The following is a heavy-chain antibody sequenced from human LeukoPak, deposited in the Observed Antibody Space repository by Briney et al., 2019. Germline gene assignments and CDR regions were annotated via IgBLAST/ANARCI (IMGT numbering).Heavy chain of an antibody. CDR1: GYTFTGYY. V-gene: IGHV1-2*02. CDR3: ARGWDSSLDI. Sequence: GASVKVSCRASGYTFTGYYMHWVRQAPGQGLEWMGWINPNSGDTSYAQKFQGRVTLTRDTSITTAYMELSRLTSDDTAVYYCARGWDSSLDIWGQGTMVTVSS. CDR2: INPNSGDT. J-gene: IGHJ3*02. D-gene: IGHD6-19*01.